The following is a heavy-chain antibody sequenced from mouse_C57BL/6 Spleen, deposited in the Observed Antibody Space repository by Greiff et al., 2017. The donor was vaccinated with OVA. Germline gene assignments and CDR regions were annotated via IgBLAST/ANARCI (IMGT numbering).Heavy chain of an antibody. D-gene: IGHD2-4*01. V-gene: IGHV1-26*01. Sequence: EVQLQQSGPELVKPGASVKISCKASGYTFTDYYMNWVKQSHGKSLEWIGDINPNNGGTSYNQKFKGKATLTVDKSSSTAYMELRSLTSEDSAVYYCARWNYGGFAYWGQGTLVTVSA. CDR2: INPNNGGT. J-gene: IGHJ3*01. CDR3: ARWNYGGFAY. CDR1: GYTFTDYY.